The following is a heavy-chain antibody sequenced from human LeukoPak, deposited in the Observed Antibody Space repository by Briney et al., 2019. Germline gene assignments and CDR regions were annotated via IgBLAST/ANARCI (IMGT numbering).Heavy chain of an antibody. CDR3: AKGGDVVVVPAALWLTALYNWFDP. V-gene: IGHV3-23*01. J-gene: IGHJ5*02. D-gene: IGHD2-2*01. CDR1: GFTFSDYA. CDR2: INSGGGRT. Sequence: GGSLRLSCAASGFTFSDYAMSWVRQAPGKGLEWVSGINSGGGRTYYADSVKGRFTISRDNSKNTLYLQMNSLRAEDTAIYYCAKGGDVVVVPAALWLTALYNWFDPWGQGTLVTVSS.